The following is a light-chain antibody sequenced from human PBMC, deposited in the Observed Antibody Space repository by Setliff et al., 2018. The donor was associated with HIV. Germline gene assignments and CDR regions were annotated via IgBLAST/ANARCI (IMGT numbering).Light chain of an antibody. CDR2: DVS. V-gene: IGLV2-14*01. CDR1: SSDVGGYDY. J-gene: IGLJ1*01. Sequence: LTQPASVSGSPGQSIAISCTGTSSDVGGYDYVSWFQQHPGKAPKLMIYDVSKRPSGLSNRFSGSKSDNTASLTISGLQAEDEADYFCSSYTSISTYVFGTGTKVTVL. CDR3: SSYTSISTYV.